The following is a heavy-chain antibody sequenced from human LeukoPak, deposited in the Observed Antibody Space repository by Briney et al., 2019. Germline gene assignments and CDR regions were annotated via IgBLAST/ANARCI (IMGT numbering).Heavy chain of an antibody. Sequence: GGSLRLSCAASGFTFSSYGMSWVRQAPGKGLEWVSAISGSGGSTYYADSVKGRFTISRDNSKNTLYLQMNSLRAEDTAVYSCATGGNFYYSHWGQGTLVTVSS. V-gene: IGHV3-23*01. CDR1: GFTFSSYG. CDR2: ISGSGGST. D-gene: IGHD4-11*01. J-gene: IGHJ1*01. CDR3: ATGGNFYYSH.